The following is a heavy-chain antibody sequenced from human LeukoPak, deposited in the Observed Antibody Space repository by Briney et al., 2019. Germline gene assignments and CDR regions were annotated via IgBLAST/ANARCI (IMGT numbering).Heavy chain of an antibody. V-gene: IGHV4-59*08. CDR1: GGSISSYY. CDR3: ARHPSVRGRDYVLYYFDY. CDR2: IYYSGST. D-gene: IGHD2-21*02. J-gene: IGHJ4*02. Sequence: SETLSLTCTVSGGSISSYYWSWIRQPPGKGLEWIGYIYYSGSTNYNPSLKSRVTISVDTSKNQFSLKLSSVTAADTAVYYCARHPSVRGRDYVLYYFDYWGQGTLVTVSS.